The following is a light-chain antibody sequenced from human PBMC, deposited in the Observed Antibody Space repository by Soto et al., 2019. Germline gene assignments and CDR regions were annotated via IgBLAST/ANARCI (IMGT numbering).Light chain of an antibody. CDR1: QDIGDD. V-gene: IGKV1-6*01. Sequence: AIQMTQSPSSLSASVGDRVTMTCRASQDIGDDLSWYQQRPGRAPKLLLFAASRLEGGVPSRFSGSYSGRDFTLTISGLQPDDFATYYCLHYYNYPQTFGQGTKVDIK. J-gene: IGKJ1*01. CDR3: LHYYNYPQT. CDR2: AAS.